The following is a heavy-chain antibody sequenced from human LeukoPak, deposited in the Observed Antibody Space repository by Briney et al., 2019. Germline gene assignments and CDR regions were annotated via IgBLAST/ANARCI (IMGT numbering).Heavy chain of an antibody. D-gene: IGHD1-14*01. V-gene: IGHV3-53*01. J-gene: IGHJ4*02. Sequence: PGGSLRLSCVVSAFTVGGTFLSWVRQAPGKGLEWVCIIHSDGTTDYADSVKGRFTISRDSSQNMLYLQMNSLRDEDTAVYYCARDPAAGRLRDWGQGTLVTASS. CDR3: ARDPAAGRLRD. CDR2: IHSDGTT. CDR1: AFTVGGTF.